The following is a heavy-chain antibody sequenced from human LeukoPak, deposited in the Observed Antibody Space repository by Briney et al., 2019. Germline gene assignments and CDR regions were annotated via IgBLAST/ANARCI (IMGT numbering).Heavy chain of an antibody. CDR1: GGSISSGGYY. V-gene: IGHV4-31*11. CDR2: IYYSGST. D-gene: IGHD4-4*01. J-gene: IGHJ5*02. Sequence: SETLSLTCAVSGGSISSGGYYWSWIRQHPGKGLEWIGYIYYSGSTYYNPSLKSRVTISVDTSKNQFSLKLSSVTAADTAVYYCARDADYSNNWFDPWGQGTLVTVSP. CDR3: ARDADYSNNWFDP.